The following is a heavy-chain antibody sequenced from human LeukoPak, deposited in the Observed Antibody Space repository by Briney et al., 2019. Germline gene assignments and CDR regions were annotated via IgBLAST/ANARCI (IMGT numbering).Heavy chain of an antibody. CDR1: GFNFSDYY. D-gene: IGHD2-2*01. J-gene: IGHJ6*03. V-gene: IGHV3-11*04. CDR2: IGSGGSTK. Sequence: GGSLRLSCAASGFNFSDYYMTWIRQAPGKGLEWLSYIGSGGSTKNYADSVKGRFTISRDNAKNSLFLQMNSLRAEDTAVYCCARGDIVVVPAAMVSSQNYYYYYMDVWGKGTTVTVSS. CDR3: ARGDIVVVPAAMVSSQNYYYYYMDV.